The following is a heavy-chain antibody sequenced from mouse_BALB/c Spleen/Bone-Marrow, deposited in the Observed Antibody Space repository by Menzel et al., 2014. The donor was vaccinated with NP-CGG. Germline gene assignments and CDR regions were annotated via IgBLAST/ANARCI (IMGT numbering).Heavy chain of an antibody. CDR3: KSNNYGSSRGFVY. V-gene: IGHV1S53*02. CDR2: ISPGNGDI. D-gene: IGHD1-1*01. Sequence: QVQLQQPDAELVKPGASVKMSCKASGYTFTDHATHWVKQKPEQGLEWIGYISPGNGDIKYNEKFKGKATLTADKSSSTAYMQLNSLTSEDSAVYFCKSNNYGSSRGFVYWGQGTPVTVSA. CDR1: GYTFTDHA. J-gene: IGHJ3*01.